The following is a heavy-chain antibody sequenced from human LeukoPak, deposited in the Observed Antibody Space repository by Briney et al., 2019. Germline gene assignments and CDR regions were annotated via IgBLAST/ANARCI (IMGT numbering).Heavy chain of an antibody. CDR2: INHSGST. Sequence: PSETLSPTCAVYGGSFSGYYWSWIRQPPGKGLEWIGEINHSGSTNYNPSLKSRVTISVDTSKNQFSLKLSSVTAADTAVYYCARGPSRDIVVVPAATTAYYFDYWGQGTLVTVSS. V-gene: IGHV4-34*01. CDR3: ARGPSRDIVVVPAATTAYYFDY. J-gene: IGHJ4*02. CDR1: GGSFSGYY. D-gene: IGHD2-2*01.